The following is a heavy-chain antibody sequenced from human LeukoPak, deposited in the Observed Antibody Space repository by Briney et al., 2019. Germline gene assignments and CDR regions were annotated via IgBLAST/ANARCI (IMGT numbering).Heavy chain of an antibody. CDR1: GFTFSSYA. V-gene: IGHV3-30-3*01. Sequence: PGGSLRLSCAASGFTFSSYAMHWVRQAPGKWLERVAVISYDGSNKYYADSVKGRFTISRDNSKNTLYLQMNSLRAEDTAVYYCASPEKTYYDFWTRFWAFDIWGQGTMVTVSS. CDR2: ISYDGSNK. D-gene: IGHD3-3*01. J-gene: IGHJ3*02. CDR3: ASPEKTYYDFWTRFWAFDI.